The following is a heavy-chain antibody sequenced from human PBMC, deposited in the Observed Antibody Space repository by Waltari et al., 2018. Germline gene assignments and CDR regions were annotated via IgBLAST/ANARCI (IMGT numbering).Heavy chain of an antibody. V-gene: IGHV3-74*01. Sequence: EVELVESGGGLVQPGGSLRLSCEVSGVSLSDRWMHWVRQTPEKGLVWVARVYSDGSNTAYADSVRGRFIISRDTARNTLFLQMSSVRVDDTALYYCVATTPSSDKWGQGTLVTVSS. J-gene: IGHJ4*02. D-gene: IGHD5-12*01. CDR1: GVSLSDRW. CDR3: VATTPSSDK. CDR2: VYSDGSNT.